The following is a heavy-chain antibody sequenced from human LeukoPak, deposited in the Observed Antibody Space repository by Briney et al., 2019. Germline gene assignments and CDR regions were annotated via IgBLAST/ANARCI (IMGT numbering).Heavy chain of an antibody. J-gene: IGHJ4*02. CDR1: GFTFSDYW. V-gene: IGHV3-7*01. CDR3: ARIGGSGTYWDY. CDR2: IKYHGSDE. D-gene: IGHD3-10*01. Sequence: GGSLRLSCAASGFTFSDYWMSWVRQAPRKGLEWVANIKYHGSDEHYVDSVRGRFTISRDNAKNSLFLQMNSLRAEDTAVYYCARIGGSGTYWDYWGQGTLVTVSS.